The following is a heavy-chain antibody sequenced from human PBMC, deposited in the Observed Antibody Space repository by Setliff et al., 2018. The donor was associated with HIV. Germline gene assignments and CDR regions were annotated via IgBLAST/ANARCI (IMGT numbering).Heavy chain of an antibody. Sequence: PGGSLRLSCAASGFTFSSYAMSWVRQAPGKGLEWVSAISGSGGSTYYADSVKGRFTISRDNSKNTLYLQMSSLRTEDTAMYYCARCSTASAHSVSWFDPWGQGTLVTVSS. J-gene: IGHJ5*02. CDR2: ISGSGGST. V-gene: IGHV3-23*01. D-gene: IGHD2-2*01. CDR1: GFTFSSYA. CDR3: ARCSTASAHSVSWFDP.